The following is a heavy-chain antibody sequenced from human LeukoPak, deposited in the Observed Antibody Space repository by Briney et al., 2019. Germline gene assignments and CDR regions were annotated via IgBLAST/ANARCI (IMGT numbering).Heavy chain of an antibody. J-gene: IGHJ5*02. D-gene: IGHD2-15*01. CDR1: GGTFISYA. V-gene: IGHV1-69*01. CDR2: IIPIFGTA. Sequence: EASVKVSCKASGGTFISYAISWVRQAPGQGLEWMGGIIPIFGTANYAQKFQGRVTITADESTSTAYVELSSLRSEDTAVYYCARAVAGLTSYNWFDPWGQGTLVTVSS. CDR3: ARAVAGLTSYNWFDP.